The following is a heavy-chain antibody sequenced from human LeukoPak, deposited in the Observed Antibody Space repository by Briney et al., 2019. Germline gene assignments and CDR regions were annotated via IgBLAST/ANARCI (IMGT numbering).Heavy chain of an antibody. J-gene: IGHJ4*02. CDR3: ARARGEYYDSSGYSFDY. D-gene: IGHD3-22*01. V-gene: IGHV4-59*01. Sequence: PSETLSLTCTVSGGSISSYYWSWIRQPPGKGLGWIGYIYYSGSTNYNPSLKSRVTISVDTSKNQFSLKLSSVTAADTAVYYCARARGEYYDSSGYSFDYWGQGTLVTVSS. CDR2: IYYSGST. CDR1: GGSISSYY.